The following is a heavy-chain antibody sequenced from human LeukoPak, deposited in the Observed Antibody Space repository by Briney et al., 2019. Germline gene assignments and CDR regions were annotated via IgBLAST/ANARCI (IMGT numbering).Heavy chain of an antibody. CDR2: IKKDGSER. CDR1: GFSFRSYW. Sequence: QSGGSLRLSCAASGFSFRSYWMTWVRRAPGKGLEWVADIKKDGSERYYVDSVKGRFTISRDNAKNSVFLQMNSLRVEDTAVYYCTLSGEADWGQGTLVTFSS. CDR3: TLSGEAD. D-gene: IGHD3-3*01. J-gene: IGHJ4*02. V-gene: IGHV3-7*01.